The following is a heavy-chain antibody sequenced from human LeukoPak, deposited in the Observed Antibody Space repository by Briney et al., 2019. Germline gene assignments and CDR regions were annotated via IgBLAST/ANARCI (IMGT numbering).Heavy chain of an antibody. CDR2: IYYTGTT. D-gene: IGHD3/OR15-3a*01. J-gene: IGHJ5*02. CDR1: GGSISSSLYH. V-gene: IGHV4-39*01. CDR3: ARQEIGLRSFDP. Sequence: SETLSLTCTVSGGSISSSLYHWGWIRQSPGKNLEWLGSIYYTGTTHYNPSLKSRVTISVDTSKNQFSLNLSSVPAADTAVYYCARQEIGLRSFDPWGQGTLVTVSS.